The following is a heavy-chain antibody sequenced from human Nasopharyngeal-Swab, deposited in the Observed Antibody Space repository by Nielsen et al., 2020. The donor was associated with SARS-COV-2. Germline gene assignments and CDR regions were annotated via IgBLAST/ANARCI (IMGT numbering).Heavy chain of an antibody. D-gene: IGHD1-7*01. J-gene: IGHJ6*03. CDR1: GGSFSADY. V-gene: IGHV4-34*01. CDR2: INHSGST. CDR3: ARGLSGTVTSPILGLGPYYYYYYMDV. Sequence: SETLSLTCAVYGGSFSADYWGWIRQPPGRGLEWIGEINHSGSTNYNPSLKSRVTISVDPSKNQFSLRLSSVTAADTAVYYCARGLSGTVTSPILGLGPYYYYYYMDVWGKGTTVTVSS.